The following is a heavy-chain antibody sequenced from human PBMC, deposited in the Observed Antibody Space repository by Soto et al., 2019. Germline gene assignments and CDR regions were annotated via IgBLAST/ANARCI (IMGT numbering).Heavy chain of an antibody. D-gene: IGHD3-10*01. J-gene: IGHJ4*01. CDR3: ARDHVMVAAGSTFEY. Sequence: SETVSLTCTVSGYSISSGCYWGWIRQPAGKGPEWIASIYHGGTTFYNPSLKSRITISVDTYHNQFSLNLRSVTAADTAVYYCARDHVMVAAGSTFEYGGHGSLVT. V-gene: IGHV4-38-2*02. CDR2: IYHGGTT. CDR1: GYSISSGCY.